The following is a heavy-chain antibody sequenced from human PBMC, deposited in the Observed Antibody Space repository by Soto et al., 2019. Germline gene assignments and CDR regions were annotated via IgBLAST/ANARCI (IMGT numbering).Heavy chain of an antibody. D-gene: IGHD4-17*01. V-gene: IGHV4-59*01. J-gene: IGHJ5*02. Sequence: SETLSPTCNVSSVFISSYYSGWIRQPPGKGLEWIGYIYYSGSSNYKPTLKSRVTISVDTSKNQFSLKLSSVTAEDTAVYYCARGKLTTAGGGFDPWGQGTLVTVSS. CDR2: IYYSGSS. CDR1: SVFISSYY. CDR3: ARGKLTTAGGGFDP.